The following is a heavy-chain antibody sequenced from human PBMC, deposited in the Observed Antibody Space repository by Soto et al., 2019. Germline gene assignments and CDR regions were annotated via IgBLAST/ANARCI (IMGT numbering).Heavy chain of an antibody. D-gene: IGHD6-6*01. CDR1: GYTFTSYG. J-gene: IGHJ6*02. Sequence: QVQLVQSGAEVKKPGASVKVSCKASGYTFTSYGISWVRQAPGQGLEWMGWISAYNGNTNYAQKLQGRVTMTTDTSTSTAYMELRSLRSDDTAVYYCARDHSSASYNYYFGMDVWGQGTTVTVSS. V-gene: IGHV1-18*01. CDR2: ISAYNGNT. CDR3: ARDHSSASYNYYFGMDV.